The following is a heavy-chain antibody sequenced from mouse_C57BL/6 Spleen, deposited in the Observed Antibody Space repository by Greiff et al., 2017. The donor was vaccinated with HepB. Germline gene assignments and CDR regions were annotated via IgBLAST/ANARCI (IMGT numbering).Heavy chain of an antibody. CDR1: GYAFSSYW. V-gene: IGHV1-80*01. D-gene: IGHD4-1*01. Sequence: QVQLQQSGAELVKPGASVKISCKASGYAFSSYWMNWVKQRPGKGLEWIGQIYPGDGDTNYNGKFKGKATLTADKSSSTAYMQLSSLTSEDSAVYFCARCPNWYYFDYWGQGTTLTVSS. CDR3: ARCPNWYYFDY. CDR2: IYPGDGDT. J-gene: IGHJ2*01.